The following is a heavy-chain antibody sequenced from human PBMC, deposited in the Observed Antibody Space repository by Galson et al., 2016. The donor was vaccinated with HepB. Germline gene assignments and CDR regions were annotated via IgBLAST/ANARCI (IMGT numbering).Heavy chain of an antibody. D-gene: IGHD3-16*01. Sequence: SLRFSCAASGFTFNIYAMSWVRQAPGKGLEWVAAIAGSGAPTNYADSVKGRFTISRDNSKNTLYLKMNSLRAEDTAVYYCAKDLGAPYFYGWDVWGQGTTVTVSS. CDR2: IAGSGAPT. CDR3: AKDLGAPYFYGWDV. CDR1: GFTFNIYA. J-gene: IGHJ6*02. V-gene: IGHV3-23*01.